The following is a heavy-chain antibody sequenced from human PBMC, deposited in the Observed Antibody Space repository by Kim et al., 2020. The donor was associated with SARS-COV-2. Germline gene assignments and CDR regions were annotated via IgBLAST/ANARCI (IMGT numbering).Heavy chain of an antibody. J-gene: IGHJ4*02. D-gene: IGHD3-3*02. CDR3: AKEFIFRSNPRGGFDY. Sequence: DSVKGRFTISRDKAKDSLYLQMNSLRAEDTALYYCAKEFIFRSNPRGGFDYWGQGTLVTVSS. V-gene: IGHV3-9*01.